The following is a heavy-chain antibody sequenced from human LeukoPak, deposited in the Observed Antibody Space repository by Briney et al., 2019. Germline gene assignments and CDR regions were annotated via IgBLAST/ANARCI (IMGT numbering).Heavy chain of an antibody. D-gene: IGHD3-9*01. CDR1: GYTFTIYA. CDR2: INAGNGNT. CDR3: ASGDFDWLLIDY. V-gene: IGHV1-3*01. Sequence: ASVKVSCKASGYTFTIYAMHWVRQAPGQRLEWMGWINAGNGNTKYSQKFQGRVTITRDTSASTAYMELSSLRSEDTAVYYCASGDFDWLLIDYWGQGTLVTVSS. J-gene: IGHJ4*02.